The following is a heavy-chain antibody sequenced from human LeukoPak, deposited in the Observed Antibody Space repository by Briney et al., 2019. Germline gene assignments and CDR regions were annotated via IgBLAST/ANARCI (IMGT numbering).Heavy chain of an antibody. D-gene: IGHD4-17*01. Sequence: PGGSLRLSCAASGFTFSSYWMSWVRQAPGKGLEWVANIKQDGSEKYYVDSVKGRFTISRDNAKNSLYLRMNSLRAEDTAVYYCARDSAPSRDGDIAFDPWGQGTLVTVSS. CDR1: GFTFSSYW. V-gene: IGHV3-7*01. CDR3: ARDSAPSRDGDIAFDP. J-gene: IGHJ5*02. CDR2: IKQDGSEK.